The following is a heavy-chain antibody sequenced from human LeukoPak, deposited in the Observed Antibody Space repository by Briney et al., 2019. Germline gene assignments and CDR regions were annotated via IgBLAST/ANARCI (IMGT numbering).Heavy chain of an antibody. D-gene: IGHD5-12*01. CDR1: GFTVSSNY. J-gene: IGHJ4*02. CDR3: ARAGGRAYSGYDLRNPFDH. CDR2: VYAGGFT. Sequence: PGGSLRLSCAASGFTVSSNYMSWVRQAPGKGLEWLSVVYAGGFTDYADSVKGRFIISRDNSKNTLYLQMNSLRVEDTAVYYCARAGGRAYSGYDLRNPFDHWGQGTLVTVSS. V-gene: IGHV3-66*01.